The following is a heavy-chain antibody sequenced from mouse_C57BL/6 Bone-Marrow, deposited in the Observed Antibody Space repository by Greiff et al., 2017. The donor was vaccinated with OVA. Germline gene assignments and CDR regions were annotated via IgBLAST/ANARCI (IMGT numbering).Heavy chain of an antibody. CDR1: GFSLSTFGMG. CDR3: ARIEGNYYGSSYTMDY. CDR2: IWWDDDK. Sequence: QVTLKESCPGILQPSQTLSLTCSFSGFSLSTFGMGVGWIRQPSGKGLEWLAHIWWDDDKYYNPALKSRLTISKDTSKNQVFLKIANVDTADTATYYCARIEGNYYGSSYTMDYWGQGTSVTVSS. J-gene: IGHJ4*01. V-gene: IGHV8-8*01. D-gene: IGHD1-1*01.